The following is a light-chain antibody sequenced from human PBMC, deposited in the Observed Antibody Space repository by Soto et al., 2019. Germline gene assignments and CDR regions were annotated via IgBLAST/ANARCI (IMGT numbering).Light chain of an antibody. Sequence: QSALTQPASVSGSPGQSITISCTGTSSDVGGYNYVSWYQQHPGKAPKLMIYDVSNRPSGVSNRFSGSKSGNTASLTISGLPAEEEADYYCSSYTSSSTRVFGTGTKLTVL. CDR1: SSDVGGYNY. V-gene: IGLV2-14*01. J-gene: IGLJ1*01. CDR3: SSYTSSSTRV. CDR2: DVS.